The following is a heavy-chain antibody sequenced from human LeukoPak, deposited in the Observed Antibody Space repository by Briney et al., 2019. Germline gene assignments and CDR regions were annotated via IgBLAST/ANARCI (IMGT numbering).Heavy chain of an antibody. V-gene: IGHV3-23*01. CDR2: ISGSGGST. CDR1: GFTFSSYA. J-gene: IGHJ4*02. CDR3: AKGASSPDTAIVTYGLDY. Sequence: GGSLRLSCAASGFTFSSYAMSWVRQAPGKGLEWVSAISGSGGSTYYADSVKGRFTISRDNSKNTLYLQMNSLRAEDTAVYYCAKGASSPDTAIVTYGLDYWGQGTLVTVSS. D-gene: IGHD5-18*01.